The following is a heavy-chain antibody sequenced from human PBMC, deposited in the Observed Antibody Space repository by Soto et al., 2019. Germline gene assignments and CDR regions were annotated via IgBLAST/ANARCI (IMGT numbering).Heavy chain of an antibody. CDR2: ISYDGTNK. Sequence: QVQLVESGGGVVQPGRSLRLSCAASRFTFSDYAMQWVRQAPGKGLEWVAAISYDGTNKYYADSTKGRFTISRDNSKNPLYLQMDSLRAEDTALYYCARSLTVFGVVARFDKWGQGTPVTVSS. J-gene: IGHJ4*02. D-gene: IGHD3-3*01. V-gene: IGHV3-30-3*01. CDR3: ARSLTVFGVVARFDK. CDR1: RFTFSDYA.